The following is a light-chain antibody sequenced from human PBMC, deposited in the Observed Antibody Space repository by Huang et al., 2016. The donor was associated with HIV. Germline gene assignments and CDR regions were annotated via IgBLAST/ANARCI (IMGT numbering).Light chain of an antibody. J-gene: IGKJ4*01. CDR1: HSVDSD. Sequence: EIEMTQSPATLSVSPGERATLSCRASHSVDSDLAWYQQKPGQAPRLLIYDASTRATGISAKCNVTGSGTEFSLSITNLQSEDFAVYYCQQYNDWPPLTFGGGTKVEI. V-gene: IGKV3-15*01. CDR3: QQYNDWPPLT. CDR2: DAS.